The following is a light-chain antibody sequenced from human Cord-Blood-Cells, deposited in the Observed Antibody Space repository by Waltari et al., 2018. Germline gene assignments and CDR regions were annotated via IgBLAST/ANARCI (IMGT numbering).Light chain of an antibody. J-gene: IGLJ3*02. Sequence: QSALTQPASVSGSPGQSITISCTGTSSDVGGYNYVSWYQQHPGKAPKLMIYDVSKRPSGVSNPSSGSKSGNTASLTISGLQAEDEADYYCSSYTSSSTWVFGGGTKLTVL. CDR2: DVS. CDR3: SSYTSSSTWV. CDR1: SSDVGGYNY. V-gene: IGLV2-14*01.